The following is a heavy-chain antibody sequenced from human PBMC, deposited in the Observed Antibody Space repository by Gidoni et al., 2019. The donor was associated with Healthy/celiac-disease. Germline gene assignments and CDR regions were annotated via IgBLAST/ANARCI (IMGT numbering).Heavy chain of an antibody. J-gene: IGHJ6*03. CDR3: AKDFYCSSTSCPIGYYYYYYMDV. CDR2: ISWDGGST. Sequence: EVQLVESGGVVVQPGGSLRLSCSASGFPFADSTMHLFRQAPGKGLEWVSLISWDGGSTYYADSVKGRFTISRDNSKNSLYLQMNSLRTEDTALYYCAKDFYCSSTSCPIGYYYYYYMDVWGKGTTVTVSS. D-gene: IGHD2-2*01. CDR1: GFPFADST. V-gene: IGHV3-43*01.